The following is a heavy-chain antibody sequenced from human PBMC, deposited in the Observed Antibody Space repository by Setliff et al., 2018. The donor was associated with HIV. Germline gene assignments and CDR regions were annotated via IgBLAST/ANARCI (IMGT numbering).Heavy chain of an antibody. J-gene: IGHJ3*02. Sequence: GGSLRLSCAVSGFTFSSYAMHWVRQAPGKGPEWVALIWFDGRKKYYADSVKGRFTISRDNAKNSLYLQMNSLRAEDTAVYYCARGVLVRGALDAFDIWGQGTMVTVSS. CDR3: ARGVLVRGALDAFDI. D-gene: IGHD3-10*01. CDR2: IWFDGRKK. CDR1: GFTFSSYA. V-gene: IGHV3-33*01.